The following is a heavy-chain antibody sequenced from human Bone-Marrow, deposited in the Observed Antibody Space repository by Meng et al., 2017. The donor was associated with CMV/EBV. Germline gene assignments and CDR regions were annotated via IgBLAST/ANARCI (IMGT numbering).Heavy chain of an antibody. CDR1: GGSISSYY. J-gene: IGHJ6*01. V-gene: IGHV4-59*01. CDR3: ARDNTQWFGVLQYYYGIDV. CDR2: IHYSGNI. D-gene: IGHD3-10*01. Sequence: LDSLSRTCTDSGGSISSYYWSWIRRPPGKGLEYIGCIHYSGNINYNPSLKSRITISVDTSKNQFSLKLGSVTAADTAVYYCARDNTQWFGVLQYYYGIDVWGQGTTVTVSS.